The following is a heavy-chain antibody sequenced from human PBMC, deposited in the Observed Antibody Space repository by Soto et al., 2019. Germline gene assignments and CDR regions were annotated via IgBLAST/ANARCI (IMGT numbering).Heavy chain of an antibody. V-gene: IGHV1-69*01. CDR1: GGTFSSYG. D-gene: IGHD3-9*01. CDR3: ARDHTAYYGAHYFDY. CDR2: ILPILGTA. J-gene: IGHJ4*02. Sequence: QVQLVQSGAEVKRPGSSVRVSCKASGGTFSSYGISWVRQAPGRGLEWMGGILPILGTAKYAQKFQGRVTITADESTSTVYMELSSLRSEDTAVYYCARDHTAYYGAHYFDYWGQGTLVTVSS.